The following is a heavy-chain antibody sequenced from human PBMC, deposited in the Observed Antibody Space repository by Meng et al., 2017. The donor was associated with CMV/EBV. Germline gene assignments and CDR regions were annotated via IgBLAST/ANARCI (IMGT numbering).Heavy chain of an antibody. V-gene: IGHV4-39*07. J-gene: IGHJ4*02. CDR2: IYYSGST. D-gene: IGHD6-6*01. CDR3: ARGVQLAHSGSYFDY. Sequence: SETLSLTCTVSGGSISSSSYYWGWIRQPPGKGLEWIGSIYYSGSTYYNPSLKSRVTISVDTSKNQFSLKLSSVTAADTAVYYCARGVQLAHSGSYFDYWGQGTLVTVSS. CDR1: GGSISSSSYY.